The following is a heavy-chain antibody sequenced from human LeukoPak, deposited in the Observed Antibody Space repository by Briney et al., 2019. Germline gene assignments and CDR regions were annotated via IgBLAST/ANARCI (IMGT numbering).Heavy chain of an antibody. V-gene: IGHV3-23*01. CDR3: AKDMGCSGGSCYGWLGN. Sequence: PGGSLRLSCAASGFTFNAYAMSWVRQAPGKGLEWVSTITGGGYATYYADSVKGRFTISRDNSKYTLYMQMNGLRAEDTAVYYCAKDMGCSGGSCYGWLGNWGQGTLVTVSS. D-gene: IGHD2-15*01. CDR1: GFTFNAYA. CDR2: ITGGGYAT. J-gene: IGHJ4*02.